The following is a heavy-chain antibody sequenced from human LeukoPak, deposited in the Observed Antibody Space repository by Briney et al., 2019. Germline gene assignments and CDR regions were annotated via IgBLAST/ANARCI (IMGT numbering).Heavy chain of an antibody. D-gene: IGHD6-19*01. V-gene: IGHV1-2*02. CDR1: GYTFTGYY. Sequence: GASVKVSCKASGYTFTGYYMHWVRQVPGQGLEWMGWINPNSGGTNYAQKFQGRVTMTRDTSISTAYMELSRLRSDDTAVYYCARDRSGWYVGDVYWGQGTLVTVSS. J-gene: IGHJ4*02. CDR2: INPNSGGT. CDR3: ARDRSGWYVGDVY.